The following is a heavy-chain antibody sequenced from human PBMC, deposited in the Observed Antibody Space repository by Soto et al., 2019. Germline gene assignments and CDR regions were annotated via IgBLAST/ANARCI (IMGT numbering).Heavy chain of an antibody. Sequence: SGTLSLNCTVSCGSIGSSNYYWGCIRQPPGRGLEWIGSIYYSGSTYYNPSLKSRVTISVDTSKNQFSLKLSSVTAADTAVYYCARPSLLWFAGKRRSFYGMDVWGQGTTVT. D-gene: IGHD3-10*01. CDR1: CGSIGSSNYY. CDR2: IYYSGST. V-gene: IGHV4-39*01. J-gene: IGHJ6*02. CDR3: ARPSLLWFAGKRRSFYGMDV.